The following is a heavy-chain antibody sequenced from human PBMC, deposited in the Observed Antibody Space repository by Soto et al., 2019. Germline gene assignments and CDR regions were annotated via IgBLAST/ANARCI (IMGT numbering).Heavy chain of an antibody. J-gene: IGHJ5*02. D-gene: IGHD3-3*01. CDR3: ATVLRFLEWPRGFDP. CDR1: GGTFSSYA. Sequence: ASVKVSCKASGGTFSSYAISWVRQAPGQGLEWMGGIIPIFGTANYAQKFQGRVTITADESTSTAYMELSSLRSEDTAVYYCATVLRFLEWPRGFDPWGQGHRSPS. CDR2: IIPIFGTA. V-gene: IGHV1-69*13.